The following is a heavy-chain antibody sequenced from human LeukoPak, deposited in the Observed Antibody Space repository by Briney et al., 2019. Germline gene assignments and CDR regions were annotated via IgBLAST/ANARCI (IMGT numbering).Heavy chain of an antibody. V-gene: IGHV3-11*04. CDR1: GFTFSNAW. CDR2: ISSSGSTI. D-gene: IGHD5-12*01. J-gene: IGHJ6*04. Sequence: GGSLRLSCAASGFTFSNAWMSWVRQAPGKGLEWVSYISSSGSTIYYADSVKGRFTISRDNAKNSLYLQMNSLRAEDTAVYYCARILVATGGMDVWGKGTTVTVSS. CDR3: ARILVATGGMDV.